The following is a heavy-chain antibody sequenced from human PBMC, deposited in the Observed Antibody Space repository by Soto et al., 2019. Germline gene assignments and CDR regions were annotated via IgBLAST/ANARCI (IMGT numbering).Heavy chain of an antibody. CDR1: GGSISSSNW. Sequence: QVQLQESGPGLVKPSGTLSLTCAVSGGSISSSNWWSWVRQPPGKGLEWIGEIYHSGSTNYNPSLQSRVPISLDKSKNQFSLKLSSVTAADPAVYYCARKGYDYVWGSYRQPYYFDYWGQGTLVTVSS. J-gene: IGHJ4*02. CDR3: ARKGYDYVWGSYRQPYYFDY. CDR2: IYHSGST. D-gene: IGHD3-16*02. V-gene: IGHV4-4*02.